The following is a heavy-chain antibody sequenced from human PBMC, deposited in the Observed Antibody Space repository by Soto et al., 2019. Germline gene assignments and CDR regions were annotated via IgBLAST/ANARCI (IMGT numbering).Heavy chain of an antibody. CDR3: TTDYYDSSGYYVLGY. D-gene: IGHD3-22*01. V-gene: IGHV3-15*07. CDR2: IKSKTDGGTT. J-gene: IGHJ4*02. CDR1: GFTFSHVW. Sequence: EVQLVESGGGLVEPGGSLRLSCAASGFTFSHVWMNWVRQAPGKGLEWVGRIKSKTDGGTTDYAAPVKGRFTISRDDSKSAVDLQMNCQKTEDTAVYYCTTDYYDSSGYYVLGYWGQGTLVTVSS.